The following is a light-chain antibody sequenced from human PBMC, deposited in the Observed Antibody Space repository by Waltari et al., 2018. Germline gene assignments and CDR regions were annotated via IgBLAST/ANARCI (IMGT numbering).Light chain of an antibody. CDR1: QHLVYRDGQTY. CDR3: MQGTHWPPRYT. J-gene: IGKJ2*01. CDR2: EVA. Sequence: VGLTQSPLTLPVPLGQPASIACRSSQHLVYRDGQTYVNLVQKRPGQAPRRLSSEVANWDSRVPARLRGSGSSTDFTLKISRLCAEEVGLYYCMQGTHWPPRYTFGHGTKLAIK. V-gene: IGKV2D-30*01.